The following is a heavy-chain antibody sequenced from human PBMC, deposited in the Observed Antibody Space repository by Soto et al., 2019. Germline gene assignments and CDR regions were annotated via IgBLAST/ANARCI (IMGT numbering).Heavy chain of an antibody. V-gene: IGHV3-30*18. D-gene: IGHD5-12*01. J-gene: IGHJ4*02. CDR2: ISYDGSNK. Sequence: GGSLRLSCAASGFTFSSYGMHWVRQAPGKGLEWVAVISYDGSNKYYADTVKGRFTISRDNSKNTLCLQMNSLRAEDTAVYYCAKVYLHSAGYSGYDLWNLDYWGQGTLVTVSS. CDR1: GFTFSSYG. CDR3: AKVYLHSAGYSGYDLWNLDY.